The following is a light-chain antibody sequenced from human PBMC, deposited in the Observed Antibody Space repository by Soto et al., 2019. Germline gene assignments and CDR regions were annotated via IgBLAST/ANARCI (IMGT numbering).Light chain of an antibody. V-gene: IGLV1-51*01. Sequence: QSVLTQPPSVSAAPGQKVTISCSGSSSNIGNNYLSWYQQLPGTAPKLLIFDNNKRPSGIPDRFSGSKSGTSATLGITGLQTGDEADYYCGTWDSSLSAAVFGGGTKLTVL. J-gene: IGLJ3*02. CDR1: SSNIGNNY. CDR3: GTWDSSLSAAV. CDR2: DNN.